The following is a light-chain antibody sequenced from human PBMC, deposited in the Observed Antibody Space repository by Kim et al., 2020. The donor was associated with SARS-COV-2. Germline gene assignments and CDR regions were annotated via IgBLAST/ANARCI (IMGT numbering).Light chain of an antibody. J-gene: IGKJ2*02. CDR2: GTS. V-gene: IGKV3-15*01. CDR1: HTFGRI. Sequence: PGESTSLSCRASHTFGRILALYQQNPGPAPRLLFYGTSTRTTGVPARFSASGSGTEFTLTISSLQTEDFAVYYCQQYNNWPLPCTFGQGTKLEI. CDR3: QQYNNWPLPCT.